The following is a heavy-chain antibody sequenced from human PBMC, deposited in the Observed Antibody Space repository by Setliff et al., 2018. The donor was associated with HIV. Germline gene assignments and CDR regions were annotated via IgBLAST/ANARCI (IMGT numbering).Heavy chain of an antibody. CDR1: GESFSGSYF. Sequence: PSETLSLTCAVYGESFSGSYFWTWIRQPAGKGLEWIGNIYFSGNTYYSPSLKSRVTISVETSKNQFSLRLTSVTASDTAVYYCARAAAGNTGPFDLWGQGSPVTVSS. CDR3: ARAAAGNTGPFDL. D-gene: IGHD4-17*01. CDR2: IYFSGNT. V-gene: IGHV4-38-2*01. J-gene: IGHJ4*02.